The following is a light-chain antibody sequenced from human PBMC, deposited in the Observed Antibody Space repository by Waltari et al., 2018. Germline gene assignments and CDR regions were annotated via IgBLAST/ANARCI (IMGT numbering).Light chain of an antibody. CDR1: GSDVGGYDY. CDR3: SSYTRSGVV. V-gene: IGLV2-14*01. Sequence: QSALTQPASVSGSPGQAIIISCTGTGSDVGGYDYVSWYQQYPGKAPRLIIYDVYNRPSGVSNRFSGSKSDNTASLTISGLQAEDESVYYCSSYTRSGVVFGGGTKLTVL. J-gene: IGLJ2*01. CDR2: DVY.